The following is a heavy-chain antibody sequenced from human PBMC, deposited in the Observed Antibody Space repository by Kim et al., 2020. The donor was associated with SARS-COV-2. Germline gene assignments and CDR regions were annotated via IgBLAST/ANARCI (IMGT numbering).Heavy chain of an antibody. Sequence: ASVKVSCKASGYTFTSYAMHWVRQAPGQRLEWMGWINAGNGNTKYSQKFQGRVTITRDTSASTAYMELSSLRSEDTAVYYCARRPGRSGRYEDYWGQGTLVTVSS. V-gene: IGHV1-3*01. CDR3: ARRPGRSGRYEDY. J-gene: IGHJ4*02. CDR2: INAGNGNT. CDR1: GYTFTSYA. D-gene: IGHD3-10*01.